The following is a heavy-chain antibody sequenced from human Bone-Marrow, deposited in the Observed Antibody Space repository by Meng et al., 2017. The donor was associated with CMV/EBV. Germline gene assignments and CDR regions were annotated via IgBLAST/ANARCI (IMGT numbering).Heavy chain of an antibody. J-gene: IGHJ6*02. CDR2: IYSGGRT. CDR1: GFTVSSNY. CDR3: AKDKRVVAAATAYYYGMDV. Sequence: GGSLRLSCAASGFTVSSNYMSWVRQAPGKGLEWVSVIYSGGRTYYADSVKGRFTISRDNSKNTLYLQMDSLRTEDTAVYYCAKDKRVVAAATAYYYGMDVWGQGTTVTVSS. V-gene: IGHV3-53*05. D-gene: IGHD6-13*01.